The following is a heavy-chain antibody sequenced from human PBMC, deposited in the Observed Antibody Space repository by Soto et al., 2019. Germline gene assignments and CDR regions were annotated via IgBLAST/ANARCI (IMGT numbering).Heavy chain of an antibody. Sequence: QVQLMESGGGVVQPGRSLRLSCAASGFTFSSYGMHWVRQAPGKGLEWVAVISYDGSNKYYADSVKGRFTISRDNSKNTLYLQMNSLRAEDTAVYYCAKVCSGGSCYSLPVGDYWGQGTLVTVSS. CDR1: GFTFSSYG. D-gene: IGHD2-15*01. CDR2: ISYDGSNK. J-gene: IGHJ4*02. V-gene: IGHV3-30*18. CDR3: AKVCSGGSCYSLPVGDY.